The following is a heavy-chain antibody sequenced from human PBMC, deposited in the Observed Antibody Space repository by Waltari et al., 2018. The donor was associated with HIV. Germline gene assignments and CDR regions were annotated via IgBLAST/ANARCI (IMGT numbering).Heavy chain of an antibody. V-gene: IGHV1-8*01. CDR2: MSPNSGNT. Sequence: QVQLVQSGAEVKKPGASVKVSCKASGYAFATYDVNWVRQATGPGPEWMGWMSPNSGNTVYAQEFQGRVTMTRDTSISTVYMELSSLTSEDTAVYYCARGGSASMDVWGQGTTVTVSS. CDR1: GYAFATYD. CDR3: ARGGSASMDV. J-gene: IGHJ6*02.